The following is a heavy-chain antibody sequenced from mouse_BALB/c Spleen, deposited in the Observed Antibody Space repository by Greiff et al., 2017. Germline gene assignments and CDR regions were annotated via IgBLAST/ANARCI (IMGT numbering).Heavy chain of an antibody. CDR1: GFSLTSYG. D-gene: IGHD2-3*01. CDR3: ARDGYYRYYYAMDY. V-gene: IGHV2-9*02. CDR2: IWAGGST. Sequence: VQLQQSGPGLVAPSQSLSITCTVSGFSLTSYGVHWVRQPPGKGLEWLGVIWAGGSTNYNSALMSRLSISKDNSKSQVFLKMNSLQTDDTAMYYCARDGYYRYYYAMDYWGQGTSVTVSS. J-gene: IGHJ4*01.